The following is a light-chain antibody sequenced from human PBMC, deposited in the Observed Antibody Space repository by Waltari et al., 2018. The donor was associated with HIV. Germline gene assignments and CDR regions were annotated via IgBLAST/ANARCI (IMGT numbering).Light chain of an antibody. V-gene: IGKV3D-20*01. J-gene: IGKJ2*01. Sequence: EIVLTQSPATLSLSPGDRATLSCGASQTVSNNYLAWYQQKPGLAPRLPIYDASSRATGVPDRFSGSGSGTDYTLTIARLEPEDFAVYYCHQFGSSTSYTFGQGTKLEIK. CDR1: QTVSNNY. CDR2: DAS. CDR3: HQFGSSTSYT.